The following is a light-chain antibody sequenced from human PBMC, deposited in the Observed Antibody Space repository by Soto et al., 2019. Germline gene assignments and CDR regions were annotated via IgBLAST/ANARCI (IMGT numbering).Light chain of an antibody. J-gene: IGKJ3*01. Sequence: EIVLTQSPGTLSLSPGERATLSCRASQSVSSSYLAWYQQNPGQAPRLLIYGASSRATGIPDRFSGSGSGTDFTLTISRLEPEDFAVYYCQLYGSSPIFTFGPGTKVDIK. V-gene: IGKV3-20*01. CDR2: GAS. CDR3: QLYGSSPIFT. CDR1: QSVSSSY.